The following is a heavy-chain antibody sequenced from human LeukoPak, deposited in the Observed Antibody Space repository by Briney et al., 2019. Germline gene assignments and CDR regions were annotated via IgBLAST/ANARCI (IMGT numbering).Heavy chain of an antibody. V-gene: IGHV3-20*04. CDR2: INWNGGST. D-gene: IGHD6-13*01. Sequence: GSLRLSCAASGFTFSSYSMNWVRQAPGKGLEWVSGINWNGGSTGYADSVKGRFTISRDNAKNSLYLQMNSLRAEDTALYYCARYSRAAGFNWFDPWGQGTLVTVSS. J-gene: IGHJ5*02. CDR3: ARYSRAAGFNWFDP. CDR1: GFTFSSYS.